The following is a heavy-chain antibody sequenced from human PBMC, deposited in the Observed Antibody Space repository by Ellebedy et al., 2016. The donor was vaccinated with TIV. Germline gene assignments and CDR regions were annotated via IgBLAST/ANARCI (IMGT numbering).Heavy chain of an antibody. CDR1: GFTFRNHW. J-gene: IGHJ4*02. CDR3: ARDSGYSGYAGDYFDY. Sequence: PGGSLRLSCAASGFTFRNHWMSWVRQAPGKGLEWVANIKQDGGEKYYVDSVEGRFTISRDNAKNSLFLQMNSLRAEDTAVYYCARDSGYSGYAGDYFDYWGQGTLVTVSS. D-gene: IGHD5-12*01. V-gene: IGHV3-7*01. CDR2: IKQDGGEK.